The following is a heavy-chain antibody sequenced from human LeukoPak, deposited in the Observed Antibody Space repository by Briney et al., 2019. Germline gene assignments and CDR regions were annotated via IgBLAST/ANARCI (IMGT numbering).Heavy chain of an antibody. J-gene: IGHJ4*02. CDR3: TKDTGGVGDFWSGYSY. CDR2: IRYDGSNK. CDR1: GFSFNNYG. V-gene: IGHV3-30*02. D-gene: IGHD3-3*01. Sequence: GGSLRLSCTASGFSFNNYGMHWVRQDPGKGLEWVTCIRYDGSNKYYADSVKGRFTISRDNSKNTLYLEMNSLRLEDTAVYYCTKDTGGVGDFWSGYSYWGQGTLVTVSS.